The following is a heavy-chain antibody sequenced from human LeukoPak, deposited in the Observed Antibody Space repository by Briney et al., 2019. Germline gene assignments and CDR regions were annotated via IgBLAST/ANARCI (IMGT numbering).Heavy chain of an antibody. CDR2: IYYSGTT. CDR3: ARGVYIAAAQYGY. CDR1: GGSISSYY. V-gene: IGHV4-59*01. J-gene: IGHJ4*02. Sequence: SETLSLTCTVSGGSISSYYWSWIRQPPVKGLEWIGYIYYSGTTNYNPSLKSRVAISVDTSKNQFSLKLSSVTAADTAVYYCARGVYIAAAQYGYWGQGTLVTVSS. D-gene: IGHD6-13*01.